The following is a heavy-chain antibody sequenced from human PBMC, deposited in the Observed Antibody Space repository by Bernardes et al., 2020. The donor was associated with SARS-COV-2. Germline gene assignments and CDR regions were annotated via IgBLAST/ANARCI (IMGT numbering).Heavy chain of an antibody. CDR1: GDSIFSSNYY. Sequence: SETLSLTCTVSGDSIFSSNYYWAWIRQPPGKGLEWIGSIYFDGSTYYNPSLQSRVTISVDTSKNQFSLKMNSVTAADTTLYYCARHPLFGELPDHFDYWGQGTLVTVSS. J-gene: IGHJ4*02. CDR2: IYFDGST. D-gene: IGHD3-10*02. CDR3: ARHPLFGELPDHFDY. V-gene: IGHV4-39*01.